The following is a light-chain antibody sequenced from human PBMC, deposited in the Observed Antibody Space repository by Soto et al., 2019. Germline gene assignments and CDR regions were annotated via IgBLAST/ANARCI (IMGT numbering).Light chain of an antibody. Sequence: DIQMTHAPSTLSGSVVYRVTITFRASQTISIWLAWYQQKPGKAPKLLIYKASTLKSGVPSRFSGSGSGTEFTLTISSLQPDDFATYYCQQYNSYRTFGQGTKVDIK. CDR3: QQYNSYRT. J-gene: IGKJ1*01. CDR1: QTISIW. CDR2: KAS. V-gene: IGKV1-5*03.